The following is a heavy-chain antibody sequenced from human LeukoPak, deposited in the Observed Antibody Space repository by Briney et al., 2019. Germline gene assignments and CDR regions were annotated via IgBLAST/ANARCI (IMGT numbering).Heavy chain of an antibody. Sequence: GGSPRLSCAASGFTFSSYAMSWVRQAPGKGLEWVSAISGSGGSTFYADSVKGRFTISRDNSKNTLYLQMNSLRAEDTAVYYCAKARYCSGGSCHFDYWGQGTLVTVSS. CDR3: AKARYCSGGSCHFDY. V-gene: IGHV3-23*01. D-gene: IGHD2-15*01. J-gene: IGHJ4*02. CDR1: GFTFSSYA. CDR2: ISGSGGST.